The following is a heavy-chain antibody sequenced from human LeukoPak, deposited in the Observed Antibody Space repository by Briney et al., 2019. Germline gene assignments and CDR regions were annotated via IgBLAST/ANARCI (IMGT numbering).Heavy chain of an antibody. CDR3: ARDGYFIVSGYYFDC. J-gene: IGHJ4*02. CDR1: GYTFTSYY. CDR2: INPSGGST. D-gene: IGHD2-15*01. V-gene: IGHV1-46*01. Sequence: GASVNVSCKASGYTFTSYYMHWVRQAPGQGLEWMGIINPSGGSTSYAQKFQGRVTMTRDTSTSTVYMELSSLRSEDTAVYYCARDGYFIVSGYYFDCWGQGTLVTVSS.